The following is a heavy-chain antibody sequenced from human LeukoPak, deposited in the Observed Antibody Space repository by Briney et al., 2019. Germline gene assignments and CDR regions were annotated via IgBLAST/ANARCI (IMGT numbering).Heavy chain of an antibody. CDR3: AKGEDTAMVISGFDY. CDR1: GFTFSSQA. Sequence: GGSLRLSCAASGFTFSSQAMSWVRQAPGKGLEWVSAISGGGGSTYYADSVKGRFTISRDNSKNTLFLQMNSLRVEDTAVYYCAKGEDTAMVISGFDYWGQGTLVTVSS. CDR2: ISGGGGST. J-gene: IGHJ4*02. V-gene: IGHV3-23*01. D-gene: IGHD5-18*01.